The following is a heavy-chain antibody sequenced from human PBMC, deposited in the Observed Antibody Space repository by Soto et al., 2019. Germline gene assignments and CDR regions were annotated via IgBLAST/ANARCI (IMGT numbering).Heavy chain of an antibody. CDR3: ARSVAVPGAHIDY. CDR1: EGSISVSY. Sequence: PSETLAVTCSFSEGSISVSYWIWIRQSPGKGLEWLGYVYYTGSTNYSPSLRSRVSISVDTSKNEFSLRLSSVTAADTAVYFCARSVAVPGAHIDYWGQGTKVTVSS. D-gene: IGHD6-19*01. J-gene: IGHJ4*02. V-gene: IGHV4-59*01. CDR2: VYYTGST.